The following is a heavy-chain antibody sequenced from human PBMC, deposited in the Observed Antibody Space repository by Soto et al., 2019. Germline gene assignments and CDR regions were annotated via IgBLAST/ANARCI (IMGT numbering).Heavy chain of an antibody. V-gene: IGHV3-23*01. Sequence: EVQLLESGGGLVQPGGSLRLSCAASGFTFNNYAMSWVRQAPGKGLEWVSGGSTYYADSVKGRFTISRDNSKNTLYLQMSSLRAEDTAVYYCAKESGGYGYPLDYWGQGTLVTVSS. CDR3: AKESGGYGYPLDY. CDR2: SGGST. D-gene: IGHD1-26*01. J-gene: IGHJ4*02. CDR1: GFTFNNYA.